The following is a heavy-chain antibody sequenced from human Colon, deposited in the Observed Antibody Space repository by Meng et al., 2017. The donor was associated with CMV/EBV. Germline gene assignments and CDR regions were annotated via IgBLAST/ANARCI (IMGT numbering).Heavy chain of an antibody. CDR3: VRGGYSGTQTGGVQEY. Sequence: GQVQDSGPGVVTPSDTLSLPCIVSGGSISTYYWSWIRQPAGEGLEWLGRISTNRNTDYNPSLNSRATIWLDTSNNQFSLKLTSVTAADTAVYYCVRGGYSGTQTGGVQEYWGQGTLVTVSS. CDR1: GGSISTYY. CDR2: ISTNRNT. V-gene: IGHV4-4*07. J-gene: IGHJ4*02. D-gene: IGHD5-12*01.